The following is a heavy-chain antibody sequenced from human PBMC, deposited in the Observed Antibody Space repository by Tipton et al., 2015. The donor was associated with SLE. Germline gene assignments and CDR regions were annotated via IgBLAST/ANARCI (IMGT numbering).Heavy chain of an antibody. CDR2: INYSGST. Sequence: TLSLTCSVSGASITTNHYYWSWIRQSPGKGLEWIGEINYSGSTKYNPSLKSRATISVDTSKNQFSLRLTSATAADTAVYYCARATYCSSTSCYNGGWFGSWGQGTRVTVSS. CDR1: GASITTNHYY. V-gene: IGHV4-39*07. CDR3: ARATYCSSTSCYNGGWFGS. D-gene: IGHD2-2*02. J-gene: IGHJ5*01.